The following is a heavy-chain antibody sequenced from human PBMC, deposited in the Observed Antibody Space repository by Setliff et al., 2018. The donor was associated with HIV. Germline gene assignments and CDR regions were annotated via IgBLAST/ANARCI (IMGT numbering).Heavy chain of an antibody. D-gene: IGHD3-9*01. CDR3: ARGHDNKHYYFYYMDV. CDR1: GDSISSGSYF. Sequence: PSETLSLTCTVSGDSISSGSYFWIWIRQPAGKGLEWIGHISTTGSTNYNPSLKSRVIMSVDTSRNQFSLKLSSVTAADTAVYYCARGHDNKHYYFYYMDVWGKGTTVTVSS. V-gene: IGHV4-61*09. CDR2: ISTTGST. J-gene: IGHJ6*03.